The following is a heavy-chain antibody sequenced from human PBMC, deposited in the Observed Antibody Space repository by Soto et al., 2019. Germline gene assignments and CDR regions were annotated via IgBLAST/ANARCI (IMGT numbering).Heavy chain of an antibody. V-gene: IGHV3-7*05. Sequence: GGSLRLSCAASGFTFSSYWMSWVRQAPGKGLEWVANIKQDGSEKYYVDSVKGRFTISRDNAKNSLYLQMNSLRAEDTAVYYCARDPTLGIVSYFDLWGRGTLVTVSS. J-gene: IGHJ2*01. D-gene: IGHD7-27*01. CDR3: ARDPTLGIVSYFDL. CDR1: GFTFSSYW. CDR2: IKQDGSEK.